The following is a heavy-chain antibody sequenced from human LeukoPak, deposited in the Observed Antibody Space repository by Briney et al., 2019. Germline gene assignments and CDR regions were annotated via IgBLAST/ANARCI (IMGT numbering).Heavy chain of an antibody. J-gene: IGHJ4*02. D-gene: IGHD3-16*01. CDR2: IYHSGST. V-gene: IGHV4-38-2*02. CDR3: ASGGGQGDPFDY. CDR1: GYSISSGYY. Sequence: SETLSLTCTVSGYSISSGYYWGWIRQPPGKGLEWIGSIYHSGSTYYNPSLKSRVTISVDTSKNQFSLKLSSVTAADTAVYYCASGGGQGDPFDYWGQGTLVTVSS.